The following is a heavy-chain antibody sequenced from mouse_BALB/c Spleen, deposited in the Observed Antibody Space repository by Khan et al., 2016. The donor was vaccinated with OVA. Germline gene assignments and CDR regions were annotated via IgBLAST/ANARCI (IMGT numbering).Heavy chain of an antibody. V-gene: IGHV3-6*02. J-gene: IGHJ3*01. CDR2: KVYDGTN. CDR1: GYSITSGYY. CDR3: ARGGLWFTH. D-gene: IGHD3-3*01. Sequence: EVQLQESGPGLVKPSQSLSLTCSVTGYSITSGYYWNWIRQFPGNKLEWMGYKVYDGTNNYNPPLKNRISITRDTSKNQFFLQVNSVTTEDTATYYLARGGLWFTHGGHGTLVTVSA.